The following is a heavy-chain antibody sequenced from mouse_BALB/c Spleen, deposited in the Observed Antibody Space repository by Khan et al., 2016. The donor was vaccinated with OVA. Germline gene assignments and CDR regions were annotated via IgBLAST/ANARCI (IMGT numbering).Heavy chain of an antibody. D-gene: IGHD1-1*01. CDR2: INPHIGET. CDR3: ARTYGSDFDY. V-gene: IGHV1-20*02. Sequence: EVQLQQSGPEVVKPGASVKISCKASGYSFTGYFMNWVMQRHGKSLEWIGRINPHIGETLYKQKFKDKATLTVDESSSTVHMELRSLASEDSAIYYCARTYGSDFDYWGQGTSLTVSS. J-gene: IGHJ2*03. CDR1: GYSFTGYF.